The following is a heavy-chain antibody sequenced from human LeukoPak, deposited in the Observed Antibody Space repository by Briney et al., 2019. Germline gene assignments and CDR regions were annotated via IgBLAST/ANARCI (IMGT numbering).Heavy chain of an antibody. CDR3: ARERPAYSYGEPVPFDY. CDR1: GFTFSSYA. J-gene: IGHJ4*02. CDR2: ISYDGSNK. D-gene: IGHD5-18*01. V-gene: IGHV3-30-3*01. Sequence: PGGSLRLSCAASGFTFSSYAMHWVRQAPGKGLEWVAVISYDGSNKYYADSVKGRFTISRDNSKNTLYLQMNSLRAEDTAVYYCARERPAYSYGEPVPFDYWGQGTLVTVSS.